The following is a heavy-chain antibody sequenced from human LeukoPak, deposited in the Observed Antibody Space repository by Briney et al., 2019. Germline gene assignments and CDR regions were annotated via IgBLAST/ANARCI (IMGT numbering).Heavy chain of an antibody. V-gene: IGHV4-59*01. CDR2: IYYSGST. Sequence: SETLSLTCTVSGGSISSYYWSWIRQPPGKGLEWIGYIYYSGSTNYNPSLKSRVTISVDTSKNQFSLKLSSVTAADTAVYYCARGEGYCSSTSCYADAFDIWVQGTIVTVSS. J-gene: IGHJ3*02. CDR1: GGSISSYY. D-gene: IGHD2-2*01. CDR3: ARGEGYCSSTSCYADAFDI.